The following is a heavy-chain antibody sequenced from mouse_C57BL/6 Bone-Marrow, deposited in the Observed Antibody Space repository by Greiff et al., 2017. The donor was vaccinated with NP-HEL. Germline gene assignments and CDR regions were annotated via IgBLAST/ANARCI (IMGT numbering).Heavy chain of an antibody. D-gene: IGHD1-1*01. Sequence: VQLQQSGTVLARPGASVKMSCKTSGYTFTSYWMHWVKQRPGQGLEWIGAIYPGNSDTSYNQKFKGKAKLTAVTSASTAYMELSSLTNEDSAVYYCTRDTHYYGSSWGAYWGQGTLVTVSA. CDR2: IYPGNSDT. CDR3: TRDTHYYGSSWGAY. J-gene: IGHJ3*01. V-gene: IGHV1-5*01. CDR1: GYTFTSYW.